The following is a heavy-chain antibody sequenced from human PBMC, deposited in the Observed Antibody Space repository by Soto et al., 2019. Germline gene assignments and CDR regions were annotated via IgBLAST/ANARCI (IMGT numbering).Heavy chain of an antibody. CDR3: KRGIPGIAVAGHNWFDP. V-gene: IGHV4-4*07. D-gene: IGHD6-19*01. CDR2: IYTSGST. CDR1: GGSISSYY. Sequence: SETLSLTCTVSGGSISSYYWSWTRQPAGKGLEWIGRIYTSGSTNYNPSLKSRVTMSVDTSKNQFSLKLSSVTAADTAVYYCKRGIPGIAVAGHNWFDPWGQGTLVTVSS. J-gene: IGHJ5*02.